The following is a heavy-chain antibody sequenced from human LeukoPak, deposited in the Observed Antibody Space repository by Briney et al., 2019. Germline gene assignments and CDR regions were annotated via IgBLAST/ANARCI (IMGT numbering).Heavy chain of an antibody. D-gene: IGHD1-26*01. J-gene: IGHJ4*02. Sequence: GGSLRLSCIASGFTFSSYGMHWVRQAPGKGLEWVAVISYDGSNKYYADSVKGRFTISRDNSKNTLYLQMNSLRAEDTAVYYCAKDFRGELTFDYWGQGTLVTVSS. CDR1: GFTFSSYG. V-gene: IGHV3-30*18. CDR2: ISYDGSNK. CDR3: AKDFRGELTFDY.